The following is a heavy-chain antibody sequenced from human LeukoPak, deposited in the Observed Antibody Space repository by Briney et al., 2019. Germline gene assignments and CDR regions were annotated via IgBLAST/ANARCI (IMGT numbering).Heavy chain of an antibody. V-gene: IGHV1-18*01. CDR2: ISAYNGNT. Sequence: ASVTVSFKRSAYTSTSNYRRSGRQARGQGLEWMGWISAYNGNTNFAQKLQGRVTMTTDTSTSTAYMDLRSLRSDDTAVYYCARDQAATNTQVRFCLDWGQGTLVTVSS. J-gene: IGHJ4*02. CDR3: ARDQAATNTQVRFCLD. CDR1: AYTSTSNY. D-gene: IGHD3-9*01.